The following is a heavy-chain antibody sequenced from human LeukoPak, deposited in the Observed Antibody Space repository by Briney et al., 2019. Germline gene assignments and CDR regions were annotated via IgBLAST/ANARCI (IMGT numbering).Heavy chain of an antibody. J-gene: IGHJ4*02. D-gene: IGHD2-15*01. CDR3: ASLYCSGGSCYFDY. V-gene: IGHV1-69*04. CDR1: GGTFSSYA. Sequence: ASVKVSCKASGGTFSSYAISWVRQAPGQGLEWMGRITPILGIANYAQKFQGRVTITADKSTSTAYMELSSLRSEDTAVYYCASLYCSGGSCYFDYWGQGTLVTVSS. CDR2: ITPILGIA.